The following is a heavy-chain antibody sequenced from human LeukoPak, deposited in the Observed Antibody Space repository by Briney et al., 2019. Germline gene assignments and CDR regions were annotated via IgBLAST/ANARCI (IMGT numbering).Heavy chain of an antibody. CDR2: ITPLSGTT. D-gene: IGHD5-12*01. J-gene: IGHJ4*02. Sequence: SVKVSCKASGDTFSKYRISWVRQAPGQGLEWMGGITPLSGTTHYSQNSQGRVTITADKSTSTVYMEVSSLRFDDTAMYYCARGYSNNFYGFDHWGQGTLVTVSS. CDR1: GDTFSKYR. CDR3: ARGYSNNFYGFDH. V-gene: IGHV1-69*06.